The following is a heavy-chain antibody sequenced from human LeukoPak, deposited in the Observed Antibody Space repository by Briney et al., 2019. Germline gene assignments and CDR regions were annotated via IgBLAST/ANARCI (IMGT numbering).Heavy chain of an antibody. Sequence: GGSLRLSCAASGFTFSSYWMSWVRQAPGKGLEWVANIKQDGSEKYYVDSVKGRFTISRDNAKNSLYLQMNSLRAEDTAVYYCAGLATVTTFYYFDYWGQGTLVTVSS. D-gene: IGHD4-17*01. CDR3: AGLATVTTFYYFDY. CDR2: IKQDGSEK. J-gene: IGHJ4*02. V-gene: IGHV3-7*01. CDR1: GFTFSSYW.